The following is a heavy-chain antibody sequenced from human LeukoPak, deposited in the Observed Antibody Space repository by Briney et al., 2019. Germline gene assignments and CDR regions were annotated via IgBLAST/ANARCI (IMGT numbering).Heavy chain of an antibody. CDR3: ARGPQYYDFWSGYYFADYYYYYMDV. Sequence: GGSLRLSCAASGFTFDDYGMSWVRQAPGKGLEWVSGINWNGGSTGYADSVKGRFTISRDNAKNSLYLQMNSLRAEDTALYYCARGPQYYDFWSGYYFADYYYYYMDVWGKGTTVTVSS. J-gene: IGHJ6*03. CDR2: INWNGGST. D-gene: IGHD3-3*01. CDR1: GFTFDDYG. V-gene: IGHV3-20*04.